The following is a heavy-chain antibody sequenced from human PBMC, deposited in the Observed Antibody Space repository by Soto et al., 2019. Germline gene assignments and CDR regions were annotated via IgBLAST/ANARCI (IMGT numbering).Heavy chain of an antibody. V-gene: IGHV1-18*01. CDR3: ASSSYYYDSSGLREDAFDI. Sequence: ASVKVSCKASGYTFTSYGISWVRQAPGQGLEWMGWISAYNGNTNYAQKLQGRVTMTADTSTSTAYMELRSLRSEDTAVYYCASSSYYYDSSGLREDAFDIWAQGTMVTVSS. J-gene: IGHJ3*02. CDR2: ISAYNGNT. D-gene: IGHD3-22*01. CDR1: GYTFTSYG.